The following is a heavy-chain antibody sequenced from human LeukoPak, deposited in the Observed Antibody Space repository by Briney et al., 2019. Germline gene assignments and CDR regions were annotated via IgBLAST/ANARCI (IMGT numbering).Heavy chain of an antibody. Sequence: GGSLRLSCAASGFTFSSYSMNWVRQAPGKGLEWVPYISSSSSTIYYADSVKGRFTISRDNSKNTLYLQMNSLRADDTAVYYCANAPTGTYRFDYWGQGTLVTVSS. J-gene: IGHJ4*02. V-gene: IGHV3-48*01. CDR1: GFTFSSYS. CDR2: ISSSSSTI. CDR3: ANAPTGTYRFDY. D-gene: IGHD4-17*01.